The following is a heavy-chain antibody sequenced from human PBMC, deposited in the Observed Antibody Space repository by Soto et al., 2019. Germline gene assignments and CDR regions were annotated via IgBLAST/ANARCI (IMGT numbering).Heavy chain of an antibody. D-gene: IGHD3-10*01. Sequence: QVQLQESGPGLVKPSQHLSLTCTVSGGSISSGDYYWSWIRQPPGKGLEWIGYIYYSGSTYYNPSLKSRVTISVDTSKNQFSLKLSSVTAADTAVYYCARVYYGSGSYYSRFDPWGQGTLVTVSS. CDR3: ARVYYGSGSYYSRFDP. J-gene: IGHJ5*02. CDR1: GGSISSGDYY. CDR2: IYYSGST. V-gene: IGHV4-30-4*01.